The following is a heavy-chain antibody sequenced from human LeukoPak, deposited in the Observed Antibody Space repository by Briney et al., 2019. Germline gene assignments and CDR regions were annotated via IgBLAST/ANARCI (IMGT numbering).Heavy chain of an antibody. D-gene: IGHD2-2*01. Sequence: PSETLSFTCAVYGGSFSGYYWSWIRQPPGKGLEWIGEINHSGSTNCNPSLKSRVTISVDTSKNQFSLKLSSVTAADTAVYYCARVRGIVVVPAASTGLNWFDPWGQGTLVTVSS. J-gene: IGHJ5*02. CDR2: INHSGST. CDR1: GGSFSGYY. CDR3: ARVRGIVVVPAASTGLNWFDP. V-gene: IGHV4-34*01.